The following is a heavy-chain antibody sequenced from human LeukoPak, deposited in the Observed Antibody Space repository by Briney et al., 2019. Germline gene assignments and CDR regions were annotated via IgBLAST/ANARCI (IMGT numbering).Heavy chain of an antibody. Sequence: PGGSLRLSCAASGFTFSSYAMSWVRQAPGKGLEWVSAISGSGGSTYYADSVKGRFTISRDNSKNTLYLQMNRLTAEDTAVYYCAKDQNWNYGYYFDYWGQGTLVTVSS. CDR2: ISGSGGST. CDR1: GFTFSSYA. V-gene: IGHV3-23*01. CDR3: AKDQNWNYGYYFDY. J-gene: IGHJ4*02. D-gene: IGHD1-7*01.